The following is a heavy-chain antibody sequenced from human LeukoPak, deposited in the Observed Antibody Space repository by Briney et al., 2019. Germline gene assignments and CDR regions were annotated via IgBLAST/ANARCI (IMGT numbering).Heavy chain of an antibody. Sequence: GGSLRLSCVASGFAFSQFPVHWVRQAPGKRLEWVAFISHDGGNKKYGDSVKGRFTISRDNSKNTVYLQMNSLRAEDTAVYYCASLPTIVVVPANDYWGQGTLVTVSS. J-gene: IGHJ4*02. D-gene: IGHD2-2*01. CDR3: ASLPTIVVVPANDY. CDR2: ISHDGGNK. V-gene: IGHV3-30*03. CDR1: GFAFSQFP.